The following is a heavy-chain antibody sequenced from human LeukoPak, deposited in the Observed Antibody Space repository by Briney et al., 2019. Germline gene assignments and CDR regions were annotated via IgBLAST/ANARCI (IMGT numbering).Heavy chain of an antibody. CDR3: ATRGREGYNANYYGMDV. CDR2: ISGSGVST. J-gene: IGHJ6*02. Sequence: GGSLRLSCAASGFTFSSYTMRWVRQAPGKGLEWVSGISGSGVSTYYADSVKGRFSISRDNSKNTLFLQMNSLRAEDAAVYYCATRGREGYNANYYGMDVWGQGTTVTVSS. D-gene: IGHD5-24*01. V-gene: IGHV3-23*01. CDR1: GFTFSSYT.